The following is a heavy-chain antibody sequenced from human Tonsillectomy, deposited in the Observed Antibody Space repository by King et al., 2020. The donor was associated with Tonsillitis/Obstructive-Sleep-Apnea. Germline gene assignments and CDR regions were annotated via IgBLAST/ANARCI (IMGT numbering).Heavy chain of an antibody. Sequence: VQLVESGAEVKKPGASVKVSCKASGYTFTGYYMHWVRQAPGQGLEWMGRINPNSGGTNYAQKFQGRVTMTRDTSISTAYMELSRLRSDDTAVYYCATDCDIFTGYYPDLWGQGTLVPVSS. J-gene: IGHJ4*02. D-gene: IGHD3-9*01. CDR1: GYTFTGYY. V-gene: IGHV1-2*06. CDR2: INPNSGGT. CDR3: ATDCDIFTGYYPDL.